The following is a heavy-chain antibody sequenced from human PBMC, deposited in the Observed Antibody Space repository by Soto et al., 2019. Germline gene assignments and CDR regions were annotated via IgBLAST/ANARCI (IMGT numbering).Heavy chain of an antibody. CDR1: GGSISSGDYY. V-gene: IGHV4-30-4*01. D-gene: IGHD2-15*01. J-gene: IGHJ4*02. Sequence: SETLSLTCTVSGGSISSGDYYWSWIRQPPGKGLEWIGYIYYSGSTYYNPSLKSRVTISVDTSKNQFSLKLSSVTAADTAVDFCARDPFGDGSAGSCRYYFDYWGQGSLITVSS. CDR3: ARDPFGDGSAGSCRYYFDY. CDR2: IYYSGST.